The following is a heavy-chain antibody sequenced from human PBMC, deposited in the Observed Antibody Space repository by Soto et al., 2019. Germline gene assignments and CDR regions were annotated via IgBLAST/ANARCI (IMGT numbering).Heavy chain of an antibody. J-gene: IGHJ6*02. CDR2: ISSSGSTI. V-gene: IGHV3-48*03. CDR1: GFTFSSYE. Sequence: GGSLRLSCAASGFTFSSYEMNWVRQAPGKRLEWVSYISSSGSTIYYADSVKGRFTISRDNAKNSLYLQMNSLRAEDTAVYYCARDPGDIVVVPAAPSGGMDVWGQGTTVTVSS. D-gene: IGHD2-2*01. CDR3: ARDPGDIVVVPAAPSGGMDV.